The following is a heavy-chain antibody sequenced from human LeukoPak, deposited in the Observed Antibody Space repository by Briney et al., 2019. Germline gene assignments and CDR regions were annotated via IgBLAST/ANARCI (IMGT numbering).Heavy chain of an antibody. D-gene: IGHD5-24*01. J-gene: IGHJ4*02. Sequence: SETLSLTCAVYGGSFSGYYWSWIRQPPGKGLEWIGEINHSGSTNYNPSLKSRVTISVDTSKNQFSLKLSSVTAADTAVYYCARRSRRDGYNFDYWGQGTLVTVSS. V-gene: IGHV4-34*01. CDR2: INHSGST. CDR3: ARRSRRDGYNFDY. CDR1: GGSFSGYY.